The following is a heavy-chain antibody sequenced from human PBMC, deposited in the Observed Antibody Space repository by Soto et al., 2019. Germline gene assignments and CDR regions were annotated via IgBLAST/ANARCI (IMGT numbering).Heavy chain of an antibody. Sequence: PGGSLRLSCAASGFTFSNAWMNWVRQAPGKGLEWVGRIKSKTDGGTTDYAAPVKGRFTISRDDSKNTLYLQMNSLKTEDTAVYYCTTGYYPRYSYGWNDAFDIWGQGTMVTVSS. J-gene: IGHJ3*02. D-gene: IGHD5-18*01. V-gene: IGHV3-15*07. CDR3: TTGYYPRYSYGWNDAFDI. CDR2: IKSKTDGGTT. CDR1: GFTFSNAW.